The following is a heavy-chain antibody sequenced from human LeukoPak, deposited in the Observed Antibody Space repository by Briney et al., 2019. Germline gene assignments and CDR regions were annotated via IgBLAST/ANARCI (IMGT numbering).Heavy chain of an antibody. J-gene: IGHJ4*02. CDR3: ARGQSVYGDYVDY. V-gene: IGHV4-34*01. D-gene: IGHD4-17*01. CDR2: INHSGST. CDR1: GGSFSGYY. Sequence: SETLSLTCAVYGGSFSGYYWSWIRQPPVKGLEWIGEINHSGSTNYNPSLKSRVTISVDTSKNQFSLKLSSVTAADTAVYYCARGQSVYGDYVDYWGQGTLVTVSS.